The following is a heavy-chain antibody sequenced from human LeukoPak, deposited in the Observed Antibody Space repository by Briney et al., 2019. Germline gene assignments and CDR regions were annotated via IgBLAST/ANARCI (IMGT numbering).Heavy chain of an antibody. V-gene: IGHV3-23*01. D-gene: IGHD1-26*01. J-gene: IGHJ4*02. CDR3: ARGHSGSRYFDY. CDR1: GFTFSSYA. CDR2: ISGSGGST. Sequence: GGSLRLSCAASGFTFSSYAMSWVRQAPGKGLEWVSAISGSGGSTYYADSVKGRFTISRDNSKNTLYLQMNSLRAEDTAVYYCARGHSGSRYFDYWGQGTLVTVSS.